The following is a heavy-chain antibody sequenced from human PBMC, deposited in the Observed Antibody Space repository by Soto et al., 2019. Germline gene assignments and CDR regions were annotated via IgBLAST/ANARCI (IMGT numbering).Heavy chain of an antibody. CDR1: GGSISNYY. D-gene: IGHD3-10*01. V-gene: IGHV4-59*08. Sequence: ETLSLTCTVSGGSISNYYWSWIRQPPGKGLEWIGYIFYSGSTKYNPSLKSRATISIDTSKNQVSLKLSSVTAEDTAVYYCATLPRGHWGQGTLVTVSS. J-gene: IGHJ4*02. CDR3: ATLPRGH. CDR2: IFYSGST.